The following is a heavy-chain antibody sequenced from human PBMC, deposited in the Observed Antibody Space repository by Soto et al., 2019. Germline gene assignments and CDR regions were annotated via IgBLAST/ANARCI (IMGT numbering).Heavy chain of an antibody. CDR2: ISTYNGNT. CDR1: GYIFTSHG. CDR3: ARRRRYGSGSYYWFNYFDP. V-gene: IGHV1-18*01. D-gene: IGHD3-10*01. J-gene: IGHJ5*02. Sequence: ASVKVSCKASGYIFTSHGISWVRQAPGQGLEWMGWISTYNGNTNYAQKLQGRVTMTTDTSTSTAYMELRSLRSDDTAVYYCARRRRYGSGSYYWFNYFDPWGQGTPVTVSS.